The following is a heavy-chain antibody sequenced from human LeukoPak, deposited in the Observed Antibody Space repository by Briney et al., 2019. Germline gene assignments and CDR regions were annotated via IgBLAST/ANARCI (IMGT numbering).Heavy chain of an antibody. CDR1: GYSISSGYY. J-gene: IGHJ6*03. Sequence: PSETLSLTCTVSGYSISSGYYWGRIRQPPGKGLEWIGSIYHSGSTYYNPSLKSRVTISVDTSKNQFSLKLSSVTAADTAVYYCARVGIQLWQRDYYMDVWGKGTTVTVSS. CDR3: ARVGIQLWQRDYYMDV. D-gene: IGHD5-18*01. V-gene: IGHV4-38-2*02. CDR2: IYHSGST.